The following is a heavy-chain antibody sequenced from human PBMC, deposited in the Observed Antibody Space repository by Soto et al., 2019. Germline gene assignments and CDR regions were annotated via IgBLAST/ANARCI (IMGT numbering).Heavy chain of an antibody. CDR2: ITDSGDDT. CDR3: AKMGYSSWSPNYYLDY. V-gene: IGHV3-23*01. CDR1: GVTFNNYA. D-gene: IGHD4-4*01. Sequence: EVQLLESGGGLVQPGGSLRLSCAASGVTFNNYAMGWVRQAPGKGLEWVSAITDSGDDTYYIDSVKGRFTISRDNSKSTLYLLMTSLRAEDTAIYHCAKMGYSSWSPNYYLDYWGQGTLFTVSS. J-gene: IGHJ4*02.